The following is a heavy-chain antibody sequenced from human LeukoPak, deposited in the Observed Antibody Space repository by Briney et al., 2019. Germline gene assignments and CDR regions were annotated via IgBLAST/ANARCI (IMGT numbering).Heavy chain of an antibody. CDR2: ISSSSSYT. J-gene: IGHJ4*02. CDR3: AREGCSGGSCYSFFDY. V-gene: IGHV3-11*06. CDR1: GFTFSDYY. D-gene: IGHD2-15*01. Sequence: PGGSLRLSCAASGFTFSDYYMSWIRQAPGKGLEWVSYISSSSSYTNYADSVKGRFTISRDNAKNSLCLQMNSLRAEDTAVYYCAREGCSGGSCYSFFDYWGQGTLVTVSS.